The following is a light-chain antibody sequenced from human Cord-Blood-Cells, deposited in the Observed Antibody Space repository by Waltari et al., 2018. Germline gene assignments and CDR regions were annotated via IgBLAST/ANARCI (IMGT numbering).Light chain of an antibody. CDR2: GAS. Sequence: EIVLTQSPGTLSLSPGERATLSCRAGQSVSSSYLAWYQQKPGQAPRLLIYGASSRATGIPDRFSGSGSGTDFTLTISRLEPEDFAVYYGQQYGSSPQDSFGQGTKLEIK. V-gene: IGKV3-20*01. CDR1: QSVSSSY. CDR3: QQYGSSPQDS. J-gene: IGKJ2*03.